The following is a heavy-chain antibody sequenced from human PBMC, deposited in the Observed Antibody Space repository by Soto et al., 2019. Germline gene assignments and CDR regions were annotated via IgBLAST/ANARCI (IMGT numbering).Heavy chain of an antibody. V-gene: IGHV6-1*01. CDR3: VRGIGYIDS. CDR1: GDSFSSNGAT. J-gene: IGHJ4*02. CDR2: TYYRSKWYN. Sequence: PSQTLSLTCAISGDSFSSNGATWSWIRQSPSRGLEWLGRTYYRSKWYNDYAVSVKSRITINPDTSKNQFSLQLKFVTPEDTAVYYCVRGIGYIDSWGQGTLVTVSS. D-gene: IGHD3-3*01.